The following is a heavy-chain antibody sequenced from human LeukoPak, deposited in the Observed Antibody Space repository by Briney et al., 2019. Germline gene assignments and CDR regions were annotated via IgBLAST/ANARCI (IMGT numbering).Heavy chain of an antibody. Sequence: GGSLRPSCAASGFTFSSCAMSWVRQAPGKGLEWVSSISASGGTTYYADSVKGRFTISRDNSKNTLYLQMNSLRAEDTAVYYCAKNGHGSGSYYPRTKYYFDYWGQGTLVTVSS. D-gene: IGHD3-10*01. CDR3: AKNGHGSGSYYPRTKYYFDY. CDR1: GFTFSSCA. V-gene: IGHV3-23*01. J-gene: IGHJ4*02. CDR2: ISASGGTT.